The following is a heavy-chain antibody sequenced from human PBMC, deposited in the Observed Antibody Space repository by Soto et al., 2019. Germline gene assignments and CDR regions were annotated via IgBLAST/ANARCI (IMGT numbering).Heavy chain of an antibody. J-gene: IGHJ5*02. CDR2: ISAYNGNT. Sequence: QVQLVQSGAEVKKPGASVKVSCKASGYTFTRYGISWVRQAPGQGLEWMGWISAYNGNTNYAQKLQGRVTMTTDTSTSTAYMELMSLRSDDTAVYYCARAPYSSSPRGWFDPWGPGTLVTVSS. CDR3: ARAPYSSSPRGWFDP. CDR1: GYTFTRYG. V-gene: IGHV1-18*01. D-gene: IGHD6-6*01.